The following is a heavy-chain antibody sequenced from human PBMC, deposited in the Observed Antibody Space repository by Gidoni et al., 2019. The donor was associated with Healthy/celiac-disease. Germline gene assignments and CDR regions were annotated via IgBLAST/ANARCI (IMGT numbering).Heavy chain of an antibody. CDR2: IYYSGST. J-gene: IGHJ4*02. CDR3: ARHGSGYDYLFDY. CDR1: GGSISSSSYY. Sequence: QLQLQESGPGLVKPSETLFLTCTVSGGSISSSSYYWGWIRQPPGKGLEWIGSIYYSGSTYYNPSLKSRVTISVDTSKNQFSLKLSSVTAADTAVYYCARHGSGYDYLFDYWGQGTLVTVSS. D-gene: IGHD5-12*01. V-gene: IGHV4-39*01.